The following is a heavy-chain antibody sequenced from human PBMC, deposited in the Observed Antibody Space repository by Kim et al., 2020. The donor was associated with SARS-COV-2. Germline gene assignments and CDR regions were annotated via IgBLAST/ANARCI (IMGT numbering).Heavy chain of an antibody. D-gene: IGHD3-3*01. CDR1: GITLSDYW. V-gene: IGHV3-74*01. J-gene: IGHJ6*02. CDR2: IRCAGSGI. CDR3: ASDTVFYGLDV. Sequence: GGSLRLSCAISGITLSDYWMHWVRQAPGKGLVWVARIRCAGSGITYADSVKGRFTISRDSANNTLYLQINNVRAEDTAVYYCASDTVFYGLDVWGQGTTVTVAS.